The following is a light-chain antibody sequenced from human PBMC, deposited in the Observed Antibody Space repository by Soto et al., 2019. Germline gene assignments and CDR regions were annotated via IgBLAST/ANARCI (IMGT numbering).Light chain of an antibody. Sequence: DIQMTQSPSTLSASVGDRITITCRADQSIAYWLAWYQQKSGKAPKVLIYDATSLESGVPPRFSGSGSGTEFTLTISSLQPDDFATYYCQQYNSYSWTFGQGTKVDIK. CDR2: DAT. V-gene: IGKV1-5*01. CDR1: QSIAYW. J-gene: IGKJ1*01. CDR3: QQYNSYSWT.